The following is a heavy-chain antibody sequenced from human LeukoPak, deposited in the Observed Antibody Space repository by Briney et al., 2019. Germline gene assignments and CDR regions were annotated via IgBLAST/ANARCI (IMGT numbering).Heavy chain of an antibody. D-gene: IGHD6-13*01. CDR2: IYYSGST. J-gene: IGHJ3*02. CDR3: ARDLYSSRTNDAFVI. Sequence: SETLSLTCTVSGGSISSSSYYWGWIRQPPGTGLEWIGSIYYSGSTYYNPSLKSRVTISVGTSKNQFSLKLNSVTAADTAVYYCARDLYSSRTNDAFVIWGQGTMVTVSS. CDR1: GGSISSSSYY. V-gene: IGHV4-39*07.